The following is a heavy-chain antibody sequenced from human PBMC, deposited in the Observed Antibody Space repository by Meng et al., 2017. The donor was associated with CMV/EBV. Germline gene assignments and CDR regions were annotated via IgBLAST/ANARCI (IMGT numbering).Heavy chain of an antibody. J-gene: IGHJ6*02. CDR1: GFTFSGFA. Sequence: ESLKISCAASGFTFSGFAMHWVRPASGKGLEWVGRIRSKANSYATAYAASVKGRFTISRDDSKNTAYLQMNSLKTEDTAVYYCTRFLDPYCSSTSCSSPYYYYGMDVWGQGTTVTVS. CDR3: TRFLDPYCSSTSCSSPYYYYGMDV. CDR2: IRSKANSYAT. V-gene: IGHV3-73*01. D-gene: IGHD2-2*01.